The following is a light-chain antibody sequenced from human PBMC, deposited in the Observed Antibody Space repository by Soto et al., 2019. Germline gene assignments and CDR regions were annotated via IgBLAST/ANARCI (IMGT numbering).Light chain of an antibody. J-gene: IGKJ4*01. CDR3: QHYNEWPLT. V-gene: IGKV3-15*01. Sequence: ERVMTQFPATLSVSPGAKATLSCRASQTDSNNLAWYQQKPGQAPRLLIYFASTRATGVPARFSGSGSGTEFTLTISNLQSEDSAVYYCQHYNEWPLTFGGGTKLETK. CDR2: FAS. CDR1: QTDSNN.